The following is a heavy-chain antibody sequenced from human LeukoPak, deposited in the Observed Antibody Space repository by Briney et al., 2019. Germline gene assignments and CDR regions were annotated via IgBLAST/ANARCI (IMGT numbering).Heavy chain of an antibody. D-gene: IGHD6-13*01. Sequence: PGGSLRLSCAASGFTFSSYSMNWVRQAPGKGLEWVSSISSSSSYIYYADSVKGRFTISRDNAKNSLYLQMNSLRAEDTAVYYCARGRSSSWYDGDYYYYYGMDVWGKGTSVTVSA. CDR2: ISSSSSYI. V-gene: IGHV3-21*01. J-gene: IGHJ6*04. CDR3: ARGRSSSWYDGDYYYYYGMDV. CDR1: GFTFSSYS.